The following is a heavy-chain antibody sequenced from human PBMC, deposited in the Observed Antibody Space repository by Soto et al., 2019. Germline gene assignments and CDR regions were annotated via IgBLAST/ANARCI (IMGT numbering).Heavy chain of an antibody. CDR1: SDSISNYY. CDR2: TYYNGNA. D-gene: IGHD3-22*01. CDR3: ARHFVAVVIKGWGY. J-gene: IGHJ4*02. Sequence: PSETLSLTCTVSSDSISNYYWEWIRQPPGKGLEWIGTTYYNGNAYYNPSLKSRVTMSVDTSKNQFSRKLISVTAADTAVYYCARHFVAVVIKGWGYWGQGTLVTVSS. V-gene: IGHV4-39*01.